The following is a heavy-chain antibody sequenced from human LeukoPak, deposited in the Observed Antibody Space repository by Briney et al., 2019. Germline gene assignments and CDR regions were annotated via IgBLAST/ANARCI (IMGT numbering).Heavy chain of an antibody. CDR2: ISYDGSNK. D-gene: IGHD6-19*01. Sequence: GGSLRLSCVASGFTLSSYSMNWVRQAPGKGLEWVAVISYDGSNKYYADSVKGRFTISRDNSKNTLYLQMNSLRAEDTAVYYCARDSVPRAVAVHFDYWGQGTLVTVSS. V-gene: IGHV3-30*03. CDR3: ARDSVPRAVAVHFDY. CDR1: GFTLSSYS. J-gene: IGHJ4*02.